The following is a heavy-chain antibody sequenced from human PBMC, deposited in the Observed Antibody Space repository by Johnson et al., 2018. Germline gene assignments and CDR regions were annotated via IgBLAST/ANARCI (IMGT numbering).Heavy chain of an antibody. V-gene: IGHV3-30-3*01. J-gene: IGHJ6*03. CDR1: GFTFSSYA. D-gene: IGHD3-22*01. CDR3: ARTSTPYYYDSSGYWGYYYMDV. Sequence: VQLVESGGGVVQPGRSXRLSCAASGFTFSSYAMHWVRQAPGKGLEWVAVISYDGSNKYYADSVKGRFTISRDNYKNTLDLQMNSLRAEDTAVYYCARTSTPYYYDSSGYWGYYYMDVWGKGTTVTVSS. CDR2: ISYDGSNK.